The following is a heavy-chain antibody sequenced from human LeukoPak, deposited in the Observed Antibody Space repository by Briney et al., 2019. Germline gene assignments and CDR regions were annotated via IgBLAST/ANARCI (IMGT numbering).Heavy chain of an antibody. CDR1: GGSISSYY. D-gene: IGHD4-23*01. V-gene: IGHV4-30-4*01. Sequence: SETLSLTCTVSGGSISSYYWSWIRQPPGKGLEWIGYIYYSGSTYYNPSLKSRVTISVDTSKNQFSLKLSSVTAADTAVYYCARDYRGPTDYWGQGTLVTVSS. CDR3: ARDYRGPTDY. CDR2: IYYSGST. J-gene: IGHJ4*02.